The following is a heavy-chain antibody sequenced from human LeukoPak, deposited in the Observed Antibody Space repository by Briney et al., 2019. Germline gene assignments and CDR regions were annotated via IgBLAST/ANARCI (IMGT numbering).Heavy chain of an antibody. Sequence: GGSLRLSCAASGFAFDDYAMHWVRQAPGKGLEWVSGISWNSGSIGYADSVKGRFTISRDNAKNSLYLQMNSLRAEDTALYYCAKDTNHYYGSGSLKIWGQGTLVTVSS. CDR3: AKDTNHYYGSGSLKI. D-gene: IGHD3-10*01. J-gene: IGHJ4*02. V-gene: IGHV3-9*01. CDR2: ISWNSGSI. CDR1: GFAFDDYA.